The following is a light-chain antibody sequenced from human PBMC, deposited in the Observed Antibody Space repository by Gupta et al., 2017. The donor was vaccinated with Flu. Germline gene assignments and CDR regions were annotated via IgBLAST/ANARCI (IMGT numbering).Light chain of an antibody. CDR1: AVTKNY. CDR2: EDS. J-gene: IGLJ2*01. V-gene: IGLV3-10*01. Sequence: SYALPPPPSVSVSPAQTSRITSSGDAVTKNYTYWYQQKAGQAPYLVIYEDSKRPSGIPARFSGSSSGTMASLTISGAQVEDEADFYCCSTESSGNHRVFGGGTKLTVL. CDR3: CSTESSGNHRV.